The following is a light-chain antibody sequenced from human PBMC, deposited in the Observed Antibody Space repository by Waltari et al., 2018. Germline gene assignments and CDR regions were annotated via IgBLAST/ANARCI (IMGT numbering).Light chain of an antibody. V-gene: IGKV1-39*01. CDR1: QSISTF. Sequence: DIQMTQSPSSLSASVGDRVTITCRASQSISTFLNWYQQKPGKAPKLLIYGASSVQSGVPSRFSGSGSGTDFTLTISSLQAEDVAVYYCQQYYSTPWTFGQGTKVEIK. J-gene: IGKJ1*01. CDR3: QQYYSTPWT. CDR2: GAS.